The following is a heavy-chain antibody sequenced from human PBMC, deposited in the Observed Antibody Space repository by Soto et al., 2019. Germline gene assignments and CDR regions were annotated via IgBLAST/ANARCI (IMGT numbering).Heavy chain of an antibody. CDR3: AKDPGEPREPPLSNWFDP. CDR2: ISYDGGHR. Sequence: QVQLVESGGGVVQPGRSLRLSCAASGFTFSTSGFHWVRQAPGKGLEWVAVISYDGGHRYYTDSVNGRFTISRDNSKNTVSLQMNNLRPDDTAVYYCAKDPGEPREPPLSNWFDPWGLGTLVTVSS. D-gene: IGHD3-16*01. J-gene: IGHJ5*02. V-gene: IGHV3-30*18. CDR1: GFTFSTSG.